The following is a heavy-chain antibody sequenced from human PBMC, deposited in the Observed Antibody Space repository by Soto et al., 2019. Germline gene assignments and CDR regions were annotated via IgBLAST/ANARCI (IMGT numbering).Heavy chain of an antibody. Sequence: GGSLRLSCAVSGLTLSSSAMTWVRQAPGKGLEWVSTLSAGGSTYYAASVKGRFTISRSSSENSLYLQMGSLKAEDTAVYFCAKDRGSGGIVTGTPDSWGPGTQVTVSS. CDR3: AKDRGSGGIVTGTPDS. D-gene: IGHD3-9*01. V-gene: IGHV3-23*01. CDR2: LSAGGST. J-gene: IGHJ4*02. CDR1: GLTLSSSA.